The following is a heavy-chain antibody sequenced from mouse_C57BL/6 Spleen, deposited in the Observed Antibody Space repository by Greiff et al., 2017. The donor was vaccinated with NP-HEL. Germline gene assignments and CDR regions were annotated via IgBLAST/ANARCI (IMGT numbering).Heavy chain of an antibody. J-gene: IGHJ2*01. D-gene: IGHD2-4*01. CDR1: GFSLTSYG. Sequence: QVQLQQSGPGLVQPSQSLSITCTVSGFSLTSYGVHWVRQSPGKGLEWLGVIWRGGSTDYNAAFMSRLSITKDNSKAQIFFNMNSLQAADTDIYNCAKGRDYLYYFDYWGQGTTLTVSS. CDR2: IWRGGST. CDR3: AKGRDYLYYFDY. V-gene: IGHV2-5*01.